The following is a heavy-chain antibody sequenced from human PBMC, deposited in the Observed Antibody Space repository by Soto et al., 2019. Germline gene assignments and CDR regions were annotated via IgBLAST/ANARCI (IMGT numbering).Heavy chain of an antibody. J-gene: IGHJ4*01. D-gene: IGHD5-12*01. CDR1: GDSVSRNSAG. Sequence: SQTLSLTCAITGDSVSRNSAGWSWVRQSPSRGLEWLGRTYYRSNWYYEYAVSVRGRITINPDTSKNQSSLQLNSVTAEDTAVYFCARGEQYSGRIFDYWGQGTLVTVSS. CDR2: TYYRSNWYY. CDR3: ARGEQYSGRIFDY. V-gene: IGHV6-1*01.